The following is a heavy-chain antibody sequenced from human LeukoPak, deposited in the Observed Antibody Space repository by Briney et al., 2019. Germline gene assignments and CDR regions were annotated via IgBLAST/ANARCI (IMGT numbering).Heavy chain of an antibody. CDR3: ALTHHNWFDP. CDR2: IYPGDSDT. V-gene: IGHV5-51*01. Sequence: GESLKISCKASGYRFTEFWIAWVRRTPGKGLEWMGIIYPGDSDTRYSPSFQGQVTISADKSISTAYLQWSSLKASDTAMYYCALTHHNWFDPWGQGTLVTVSS. J-gene: IGHJ5*02. D-gene: IGHD3-9*01. CDR1: GYRFTEFW.